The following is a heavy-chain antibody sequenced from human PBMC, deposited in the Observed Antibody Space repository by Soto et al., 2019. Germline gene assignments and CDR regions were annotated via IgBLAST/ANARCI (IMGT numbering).Heavy chain of an antibody. CDR2: ISAYNGNT. V-gene: IGHV1-18*01. Sequence: QVQLVQSGAEVKRPGASVKVSCKASGYTCSTYGISWVRQAPGHGLQWMGWISAYNGNTNYAREVPGRVTMTTDTSTYSAYMELRSLRSADTAVYYCAKDRWASVDYLKYDYYGMDVWGHGTTVTVSS. CDR1: GYTCSTYG. CDR3: AKDRWASVDYLKYDYYGMDV. D-gene: IGHD1-26*01. J-gene: IGHJ6*02.